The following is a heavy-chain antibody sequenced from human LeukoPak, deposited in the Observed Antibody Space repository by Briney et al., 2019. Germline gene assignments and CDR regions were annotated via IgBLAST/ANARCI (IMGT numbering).Heavy chain of an antibody. CDR3: ARVSGSYLDY. Sequence: SETLSLTCTVSGGSISSYYWSWIRQPPGKGLEWIGYICYSGSTNYNPSLKSRVTISVGTSKNQFSLKLSSVTAADTAVYYCARVSGSYLDYWGQGTLVTVSS. J-gene: IGHJ4*02. CDR1: GGSISSYY. D-gene: IGHD1-26*01. V-gene: IGHV4-59*01. CDR2: ICYSGST.